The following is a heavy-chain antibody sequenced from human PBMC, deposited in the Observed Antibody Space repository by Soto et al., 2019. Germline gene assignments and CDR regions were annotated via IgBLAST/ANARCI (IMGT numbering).Heavy chain of an antibody. D-gene: IGHD6-13*01. J-gene: IGHJ5*02. Sequence: GGSLILSCAASGVTVSSNYMNWVRQAPGKGLEWVSIIYSSGSTYYADSVKGRFTFSRDNSKNTLYLQMNSPRDEDTAMYYCARDVRQQLVRWFDPWGQGTLVTVS. CDR1: GVTVSSNY. V-gene: IGHV3-66*01. CDR2: IYSSGST. CDR3: ARDVRQQLVRWFDP.